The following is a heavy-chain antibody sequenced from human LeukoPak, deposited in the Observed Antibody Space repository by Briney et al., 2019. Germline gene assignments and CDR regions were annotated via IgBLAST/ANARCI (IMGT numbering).Heavy chain of an antibody. V-gene: IGHV3-9*01. Sequence: GGSLRLSCSASGFSFDACAMHWVRQPPGKGLKWVSFISWNSGTIDYSDSVKGRFTISRDNAKNSLYLLMNSLRPEDTAVYYCAKEMSGFYRPYDDWGQGTLVTVSS. CDR1: GFSFDACA. CDR3: AKEMSGFYRPYDD. D-gene: IGHD2/OR15-2a*01. J-gene: IGHJ4*02. CDR2: ISWNSGTI.